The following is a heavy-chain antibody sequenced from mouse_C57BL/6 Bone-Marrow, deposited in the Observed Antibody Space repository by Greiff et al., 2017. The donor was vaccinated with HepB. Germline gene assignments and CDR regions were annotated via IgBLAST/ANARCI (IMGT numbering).Heavy chain of an antibody. CDR3: AHIVTYYAMDY. J-gene: IGHJ4*01. CDR1: GFTFSDYG. D-gene: IGHD2-5*01. Sequence: EVKVVESGGGLVKPGGSLKLSCAASGFTFSDYGMHWVRQAPEKGLEWVAYISSGSSTIYYADTVKGRFTISRDNAKNTLFLQMTSLRSEDTAMYYCAHIVTYYAMDYWGQGTSVTVSS. CDR2: ISSGSSTI. V-gene: IGHV5-17*01.